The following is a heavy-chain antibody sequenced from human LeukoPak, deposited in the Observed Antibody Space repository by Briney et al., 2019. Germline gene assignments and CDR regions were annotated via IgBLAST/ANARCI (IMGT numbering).Heavy chain of an antibody. V-gene: IGHV3-30*18. CDR3: AKVPVLRYFDPLDY. CDR1: GFTFSSYG. Sequence: PGRSLRLSCAASGFTFSSYGMHWVRQAPGKGLEWVAVISYDVGKKYYADSVKGRFTISRDNSKNTLYLQMNSLRAEDTAVYYCAKVPVLRYFDPLDYWGQGTLVTVSS. CDR2: ISYDVGKK. J-gene: IGHJ4*02. D-gene: IGHD3-9*01.